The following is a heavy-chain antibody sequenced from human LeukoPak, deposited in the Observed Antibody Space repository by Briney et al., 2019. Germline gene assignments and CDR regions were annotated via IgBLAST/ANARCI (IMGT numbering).Heavy chain of an antibody. CDR1: GASISSGRNY. D-gene: IGHD4-17*01. CDR2: VYFSGSS. J-gene: IGHJ4*02. V-gene: IGHV4-39*01. Sequence: SETLSLTCTVSGASISSGRNYWGWVRQSTGKGLEWIASVYFSGSSQYNPSLVSRAFISVDSSKNQVSLRLDSVTAADSAVYHCTRHLSGTTTAHYFDLWGQGTLVTVSS. CDR3: TRHLSGTTTAHYFDL.